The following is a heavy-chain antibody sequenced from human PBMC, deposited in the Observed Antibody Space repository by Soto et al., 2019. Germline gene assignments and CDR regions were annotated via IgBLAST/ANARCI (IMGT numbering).Heavy chain of an antibody. CDR2: ISAYNGNT. Sequence: ASVKVSCKASGYTFTSYGISWVRQAPGQGLEWMGWISAYNGNTNYAQKLQGRVTMTTYTSTITAYMELRSLSSDDTAVYYSARDQLTHSGFWSGHCKKTANSLEVWGKGPTGT. J-gene: IGHJ6*03. CDR1: GYTFTSYG. CDR3: ARDQLTHSGFWSGHCKKTANSLEV. V-gene: IGHV1-18*01. D-gene: IGHD3-3*01.